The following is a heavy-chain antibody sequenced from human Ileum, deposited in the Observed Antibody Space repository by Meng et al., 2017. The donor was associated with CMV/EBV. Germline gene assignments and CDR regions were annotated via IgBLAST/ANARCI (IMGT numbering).Heavy chain of an antibody. V-gene: IGHV4-59*07. D-gene: IGHD6-13*01. CDR2: MCYDGMT. J-gene: IGHJ1*01. Sequence: VKPPGSGPGKLKHSDTLSLTCAVSEDSKSRNCWSWIRQPPGKGLEWIGYMCYDGMTNYNPSLKSRITISGDTSKNQFSLQVTSVTAADTAMYYCALRGLAAGTFQQWGQGTLVTVSS. CDR3: ALRGLAAGTFQQ. CDR1: EDSKSRNC.